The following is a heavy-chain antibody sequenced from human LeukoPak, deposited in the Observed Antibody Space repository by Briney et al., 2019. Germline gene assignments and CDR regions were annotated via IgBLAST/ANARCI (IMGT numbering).Heavy chain of an antibody. J-gene: IGHJ4*02. D-gene: IGHD3-22*01. CDR2: IIPIFGTA. V-gene: IGHV1-69*01. CDR3: ARYYDSSGYYSDY. CDR1: GGTFSSYA. Sequence: GASVKVSCKASGGTFSSYAISWVRQGPGQGLEWVGGIIPIFGTANYAQKFQGRVTITADESTSTAYMEPSSLRSEDTAVYYCARYYDSSGYYSDYWGQGTLVTVSS.